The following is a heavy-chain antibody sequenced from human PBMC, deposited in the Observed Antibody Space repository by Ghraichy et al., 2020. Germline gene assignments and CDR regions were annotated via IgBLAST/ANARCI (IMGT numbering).Heavy chain of an antibody. CDR1: GFSFSTYW. Sequence: GGSLRLSCVASGFSFSTYWMTWVRQAPGKGLEWVATIKQDGSERYYVDSVKGRFTISRDNSYYSVSLQMNSLRAEDTAVYYCARDRRKYYGMDVWGQGTTVTVSS. D-gene: IGHD6-6*01. J-gene: IGHJ6*02. CDR3: ARDRRKYYGMDV. CDR2: IKQDGSER. V-gene: IGHV3-7*04.